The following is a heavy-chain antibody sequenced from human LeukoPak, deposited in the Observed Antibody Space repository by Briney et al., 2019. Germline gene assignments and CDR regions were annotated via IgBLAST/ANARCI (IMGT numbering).Heavy chain of an antibody. V-gene: IGHV3-48*01. J-gene: IGHJ6*03. D-gene: IGHD2-15*01. CDR1: GFTLSSYS. CDR2: ISSSSGTI. CDR3: ARDPRYCSGGRCYDYYYYYYMDV. Sequence: GGSPRLSCVLSGFTLSSYSMNWVRQAPGKGLEWVSYISSSSGTIYYAESVKGRFTVSRDNAKNSLYLQMNSLRAEDTAVYYCARDPRYCSGGRCYDYYYYYYMDVWGKGTTATASS.